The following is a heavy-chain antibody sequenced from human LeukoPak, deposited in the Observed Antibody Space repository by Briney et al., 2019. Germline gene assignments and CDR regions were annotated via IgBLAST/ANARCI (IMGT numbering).Heavy chain of an antibody. CDR2: INWNGGST. V-gene: IGHV3-20*04. CDR3: TGNYYGSGSYADFDY. D-gene: IGHD3-10*01. CDR1: GFTFDDYG. Sequence: TGGSLRLSCAASGFTFDDYGMSWVRQAPGKGLEWVSGINWNGGSTGYGDSVKGRFTISRDNAKNSLYLQMNSLRAEDTALYYCTGNYYGSGSYADFDYWGQGTLVTVSS. J-gene: IGHJ4*02.